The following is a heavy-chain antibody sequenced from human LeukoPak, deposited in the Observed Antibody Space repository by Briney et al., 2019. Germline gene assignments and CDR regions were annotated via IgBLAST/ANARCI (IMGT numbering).Heavy chain of an antibody. CDR1: GGSIGSYH. Sequence: KASETLSLTCTISGGSIGSYHWTWIRQSPGKGLEWIGYIDNSGSTNYNPSFKSRVTISVDTSKNQFSLKLSSVTAADTAVYYCARVNYYDSSGTDWFDPWGQGTLVTVSS. V-gene: IGHV4-59*12. CDR3: ARVNYYDSSGTDWFDP. J-gene: IGHJ5*02. D-gene: IGHD3-22*01. CDR2: IDNSGST.